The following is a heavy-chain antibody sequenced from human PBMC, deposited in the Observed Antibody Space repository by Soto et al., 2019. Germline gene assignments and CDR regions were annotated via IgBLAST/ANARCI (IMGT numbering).Heavy chain of an antibody. J-gene: IGHJ4*02. CDR3: AREDAVVRGVIGY. CDR1: RYRVYTSS. V-gene: IGHV3-48*01. Sequence: SRAASRYRVYTSSVALLRKKTGKGLEGVSYISSSSSTIFYTDSVKGRFTVSRDNAKNSLYLQMNSLGAEDTAVYYCAREDAVVRGVIGYWGQGALVT. CDR2: ISSSSSTI. D-gene: IGHD3-10*01.